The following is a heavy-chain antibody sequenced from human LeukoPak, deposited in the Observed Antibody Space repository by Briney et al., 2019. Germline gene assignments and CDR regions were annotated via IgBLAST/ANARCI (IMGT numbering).Heavy chain of an antibody. D-gene: IGHD6-19*01. CDR3: ARGTSQQWLVHPNSGELDY. V-gene: IGHV1-8*01. CDR2: MSPNSGDT. Sequence: ASVKVSCKASGYTFTSYDFNWVRQATGQRPEWMGWMSPNSGDTGYAQKFQDRVTMTRNTSISTAYMELSSLRSDDTAVYYCARGTSQQWLVHPNSGELDYWGQGTLVTVSS. CDR1: GYTFTSYD. J-gene: IGHJ4*02.